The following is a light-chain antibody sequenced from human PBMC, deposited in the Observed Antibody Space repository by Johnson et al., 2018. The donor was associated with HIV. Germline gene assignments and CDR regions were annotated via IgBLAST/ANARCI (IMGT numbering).Light chain of an antibody. CDR2: ENK. V-gene: IGLV1-51*01. CDR3: GTWDSSLYGFV. CDR1: SSNIGNNY. Sequence: QSVLTQPPSVSAAPGQKVTISCSGSSSNIGNNYVSWYQQLPGTSPKLLIYENKARPSGIPDRLSGSKSSTSATLAITGLQTGDEADYYCGTWDSSLYGFVFGSGTKVTVL. J-gene: IGLJ1*01.